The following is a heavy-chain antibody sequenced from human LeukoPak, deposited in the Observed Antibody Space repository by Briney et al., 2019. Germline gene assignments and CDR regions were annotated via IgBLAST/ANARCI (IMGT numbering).Heavy chain of an antibody. Sequence: GGSLRLSCAASGFTFSSYAMSWVRQAPGKGLEWVSGISGSGGSTYYADSVKGRFTISRDNSKNTLYLQMNSLRAEDTAVYYCAKLVHYYDSSGYFCDYWGQGTLVTVSS. D-gene: IGHD3-22*01. CDR2: ISGSGGST. CDR1: GFTFSSYA. CDR3: AKLVHYYDSSGYFCDY. J-gene: IGHJ4*02. V-gene: IGHV3-23*01.